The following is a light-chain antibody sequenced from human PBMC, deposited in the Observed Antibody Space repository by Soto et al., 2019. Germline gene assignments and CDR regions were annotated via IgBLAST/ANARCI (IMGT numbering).Light chain of an antibody. CDR3: QQTYSTPYT. CDR2: TSG. Sequence: GDRVTIICRASQRITTYLNWYQQKPGEAPKLLISTSGTLQRGVPSRFSGSGSGTDFSLTITALRPEDFATYFCQQTYSTPYTFGQGTKLEIK. V-gene: IGKV1-39*01. CDR1: QRITTY. J-gene: IGKJ2*01.